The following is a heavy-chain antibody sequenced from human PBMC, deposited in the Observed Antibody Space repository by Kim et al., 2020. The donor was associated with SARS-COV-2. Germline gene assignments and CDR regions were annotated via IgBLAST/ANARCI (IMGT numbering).Heavy chain of an antibody. CDR2: IYYSGST. Sequence: SETLSLTCTVSGGSISSGDYYWSWIRQPPGKGLEWIGYIYYSGSTYSNPSLKSRVTISVDTSKNQFSLKLSSVTAADTAVYYCARGGIMITFGGVGAFDIWGQGTMVTVSS. D-gene: IGHD3-16*01. CDR1: GGSISSGDYY. V-gene: IGHV4-30-4*01. CDR3: ARGGIMITFGGVGAFDI. J-gene: IGHJ3*02.